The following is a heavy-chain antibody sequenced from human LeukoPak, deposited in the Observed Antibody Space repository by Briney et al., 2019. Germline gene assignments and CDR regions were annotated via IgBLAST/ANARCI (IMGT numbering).Heavy chain of an antibody. CDR3: AKNVVHPTENYYMEV. V-gene: IGHV3-23*01. CDR2: ISNIATI. J-gene: IGHJ6*03. D-gene: IGHD4-17*01. CDR1: GFTFRSYA. Sequence: GGSLRLSCAASGFTFRSYAMTWVRQAPGKGLEWVSEISNIATINYADSVKGRFTMSRDNSKNTLYLQMNSLRAEDTAVYYCAKNVVHPTENYYMEVWGKGTTVTVSS.